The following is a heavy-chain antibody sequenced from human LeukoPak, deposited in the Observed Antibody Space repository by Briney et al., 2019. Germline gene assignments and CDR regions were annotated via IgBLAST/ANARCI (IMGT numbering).Heavy chain of an antibody. CDR3: ARDGGRASKDPSALGYYYGVDV. CDR1: GGTFSSYA. Sequence: SVKVSCKASGGTFSSYAISWVRQAPGQGLEWMGRIIPILGIANYAQKFQGRVTITADKSTSTAYMELSSLRSEDTAVYYCARDGGRASKDPSALGYYYGVDVWGQGTTVTVSS. V-gene: IGHV1-69*04. D-gene: IGHD1-26*01. CDR2: IIPILGIA. J-gene: IGHJ6*02.